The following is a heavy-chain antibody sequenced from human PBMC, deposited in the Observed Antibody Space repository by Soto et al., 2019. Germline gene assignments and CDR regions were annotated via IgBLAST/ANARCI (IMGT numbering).Heavy chain of an antibody. V-gene: IGHV3-21*06. D-gene: IGHD4-17*01. Sequence: AESLRLSCATSGFTFSSFDMDWVRQAPGKGLEWVSSIHRASTYIYYADSVRGRFTISRDNAKSSLYLQMNSLTVEDTAVYYCARRAVTTYHFFDYWGQGALVTVSS. CDR3: ARRAVTTYHFFDY. J-gene: IGHJ4*02. CDR1: GFTFSSFD. CDR2: IHRASTYI.